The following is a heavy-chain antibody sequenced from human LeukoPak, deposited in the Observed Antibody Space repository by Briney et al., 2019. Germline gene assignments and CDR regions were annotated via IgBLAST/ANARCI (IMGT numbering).Heavy chain of an antibody. J-gene: IGHJ3*02. Sequence: GGSLRLSPAASGFTFSNYAVSWVRQAPGKGLEWVSGISGSGGSTYYADSVKGRFTISRDNSMSSLYLQMNSLRAEDTAVYYCAKDRRLGYCTSTSCASFDMGGQGTLVTVSS. CDR1: GFTFSNYA. V-gene: IGHV3-23*01. D-gene: IGHD2-2*01. CDR3: AKDRRLGYCTSTSCASFDM. CDR2: ISGSGGST.